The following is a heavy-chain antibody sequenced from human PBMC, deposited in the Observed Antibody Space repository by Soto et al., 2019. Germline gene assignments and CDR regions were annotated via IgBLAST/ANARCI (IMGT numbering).Heavy chain of an antibody. CDR2: INSAGST. CDR1: GFIVSTDD. CDR3: ARAGDGGLRRPYDY. Sequence: EVQLVESGGGLVQPGGSLRLSCAASGFIVSTDDMNWVRQTPGNGLQWVSLINSAGSTYYADSVKGRFTISRDNSKNTLYLQMNSLRAEDTAVYFCARAGDGGLRRPYDYWGQGTLVTVSS. D-gene: IGHD5-12*01. V-gene: IGHV3-66*01. J-gene: IGHJ4*02.